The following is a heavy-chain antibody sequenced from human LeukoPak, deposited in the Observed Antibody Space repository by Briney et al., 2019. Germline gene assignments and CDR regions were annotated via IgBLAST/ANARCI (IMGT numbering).Heavy chain of an antibody. J-gene: IGHJ4*02. V-gene: IGHV4-4*07. CDR3: ARGIESYGDYGY. Sequence: SETLSLTCTVSGASISPYYWSWIRQPAGKGLEWIGRIYNSGYTNYNPSLESRVTMSLDTSKNESSLKLSSVTAADTAIYYCARGIESYGDYGYWGQGILVTVSS. CDR2: IYNSGYT. CDR1: GASISPYY. D-gene: IGHD4-17*01.